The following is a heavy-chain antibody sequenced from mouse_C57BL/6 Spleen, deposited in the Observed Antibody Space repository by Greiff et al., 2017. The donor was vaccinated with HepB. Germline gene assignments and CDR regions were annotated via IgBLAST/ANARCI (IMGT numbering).Heavy chain of an antibody. D-gene: IGHD2-4*01. V-gene: IGHV5-17*01. CDR2: ISSGSSTI. Sequence: EVMLVESGGGLVKPGGSLKLSCAASGFTFSDYGMHWVRQAPEKGLEWVAYISSGSSTIYYADTVKGRFTISRDNAKNTLFLQMTSLRSEDTAMYYCARSRDYNYYAMDYWGQGTSVTVSS. J-gene: IGHJ4*01. CDR3: ARSRDYNYYAMDY. CDR1: GFTFSDYG.